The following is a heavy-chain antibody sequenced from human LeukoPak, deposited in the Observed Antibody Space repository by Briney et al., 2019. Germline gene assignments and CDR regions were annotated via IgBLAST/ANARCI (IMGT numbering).Heavy chain of an antibody. CDR3: AKDRAIAEVGTTIDH. Sequence: PGGSLRLSCAASGFTFSSYGMHWVRQAPGKGLEWVTFIRYDGSNKYYADSVKGRFTISRDNSKNTLYLQMNSLRAEDTAVYYCAKDRAIAEVGTTIDHWGQGTLVTVSS. D-gene: IGHD6-13*01. V-gene: IGHV3-30*02. J-gene: IGHJ4*02. CDR2: IRYDGSNK. CDR1: GFTFSSYG.